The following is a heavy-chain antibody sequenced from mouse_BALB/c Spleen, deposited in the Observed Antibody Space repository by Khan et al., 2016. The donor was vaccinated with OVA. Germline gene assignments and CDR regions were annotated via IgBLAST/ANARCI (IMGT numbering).Heavy chain of an antibody. CDR3: ARSTDKYAFAY. J-gene: IGHJ3*01. Sequence: MQLEESGPSLVQPSQTLSLTCSVTGDSITSGFWSWVRQFPGNKLEYMGYMIYSGYTYYNPSLKGRFSITRHTPKHQYYLQLNSVTTEDTATYYCARSTDKYAFAYWGQGALVTVSA. CDR2: MIYSGYT. V-gene: IGHV3-8*02. CDR1: GDSITSGF.